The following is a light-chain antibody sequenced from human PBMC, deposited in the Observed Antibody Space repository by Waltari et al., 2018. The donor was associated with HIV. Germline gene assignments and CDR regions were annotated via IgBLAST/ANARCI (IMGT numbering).Light chain of an antibody. CDR1: SSDVGGYNY. J-gene: IGLJ2*01. CDR2: EVS. CDR3: SSYSSSITLYVV. V-gene: IGLV2-14*01. Sequence: QSALTQPASVSGPPGQSIPISCTGPSSDVGGYNYVSWYQHHPAKAPKLMISEVSNRPAGGSNRFSGCKSGNTAALTISGLQAEDEADYYCSSYSSSITLYVVFGGGTKLTVL.